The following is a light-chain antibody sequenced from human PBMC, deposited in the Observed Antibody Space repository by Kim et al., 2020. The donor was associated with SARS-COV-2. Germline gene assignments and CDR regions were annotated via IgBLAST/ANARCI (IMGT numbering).Light chain of an antibody. V-gene: IGKV1-5*01. Sequence: AAAVGEEVIISWRARQNSNDWLAWYQQKPGKAPKLLFSGTSSLQSGVPSRFSGSGSGTEFTLTISSLQPDDFATYYCQQYNSHWTFGQGTKVDIK. J-gene: IGKJ1*01. CDR2: GTS. CDR3: QQYNSHWT. CDR1: QNSNDW.